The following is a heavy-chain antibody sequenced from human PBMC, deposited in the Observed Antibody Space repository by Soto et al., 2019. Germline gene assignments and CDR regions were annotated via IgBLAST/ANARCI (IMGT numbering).Heavy chain of an antibody. D-gene: IGHD2-15*01. Sequence: QVQLVQSGAEVKKPGAAVKVSCKASGYTFTSYGISWVRHAPGQGHEWMGWISAYNGNTNNAQKLQGRVTMTTDTSTSTAYMELRSLRSDDTAVYYGARDPGSHTRGAFDIWGQGTMVTVSS. J-gene: IGHJ3*02. CDR3: ARDPGSHTRGAFDI. CDR2: ISAYNGNT. CDR1: GYTFTSYG. V-gene: IGHV1-18*04.